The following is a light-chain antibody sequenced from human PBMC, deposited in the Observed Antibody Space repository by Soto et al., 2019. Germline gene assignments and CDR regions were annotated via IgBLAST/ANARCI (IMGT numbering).Light chain of an antibody. Sequence: DIQMTQSPSTLSASVGDRVTITCRASQTISSWLAWYQQKPGKAPKLLIYKASSLESGVPSRFSGSGSGTGFTLPISSLQPDDFATYYCQQYNDYSTFGQGTKVEIK. V-gene: IGKV1-5*03. J-gene: IGKJ1*01. CDR3: QQYNDYST. CDR2: KAS. CDR1: QTISSW.